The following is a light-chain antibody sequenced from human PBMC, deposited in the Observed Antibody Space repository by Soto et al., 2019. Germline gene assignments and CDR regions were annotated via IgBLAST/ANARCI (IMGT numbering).Light chain of an antibody. CDR1: QSIGSY. CDR3: QQRSTWPRT. J-gene: IGKJ5*01. CDR2: DAS. V-gene: IGKV3-11*01. Sequence: EIVLTQSPATLSLSPGERATLSCRASQSIGSYLGWYQQKPAQAPRLLISDASNRATGIPARFSGSGSGTDFTLTISSLEPEDFSVYYWQQRSTWPRTFGQGTRLEIK.